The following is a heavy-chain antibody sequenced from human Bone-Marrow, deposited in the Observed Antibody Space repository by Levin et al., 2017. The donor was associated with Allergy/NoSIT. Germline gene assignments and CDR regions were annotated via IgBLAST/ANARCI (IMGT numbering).Heavy chain of an antibody. CDR3: ARRTTVVYSMDI. Sequence: SQTLSLTCAVYDGSLNNYYWSWIRQPPGKGLEWIGEINYGGGTNYNPSLKSRVTISLDRSNYQFSLRLRSMTAADTAVYYCARRTTVVYSMDIWGKGTTVTVSS. D-gene: IGHD2-21*01. V-gene: IGHV4-34*01. CDR2: INYGGGT. J-gene: IGHJ6*03. CDR1: DGSLNNYY.